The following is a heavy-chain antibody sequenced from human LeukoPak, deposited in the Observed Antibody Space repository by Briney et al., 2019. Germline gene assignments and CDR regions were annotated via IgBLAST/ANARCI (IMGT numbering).Heavy chain of an antibody. Sequence: PSETLSLTCTVSGGSISSSSYYWGWIRQPPGKGLEWIGSIYYSGSTYYNPSLKSRVTISVDTSKNQFSLKLSSVTAADTAVYYCAGHDWLRGASRTAFDIWGQGTMVTVSS. CDR3: AGHDWLRGASRTAFDI. V-gene: IGHV4-39*01. J-gene: IGHJ3*02. D-gene: IGHD3-9*01. CDR2: IYYSGST. CDR1: GGSISSSSYY.